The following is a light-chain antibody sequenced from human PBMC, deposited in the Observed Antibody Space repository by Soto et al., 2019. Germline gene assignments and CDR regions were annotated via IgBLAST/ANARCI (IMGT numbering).Light chain of an antibody. Sequence: QSVLTQTPSASGTPGQRVTISCSGSRSNIGNNAVSWYQQFPGTAPKLLIYNNNQRPSGVPDRFSGSKYGTSASLAISGLQSEDEADYYCATWDDSLNTRGVFGGGTKVTVL. CDR2: NNN. V-gene: IGLV1-44*01. CDR1: RSNIGNNA. CDR3: ATWDDSLNTRGV. J-gene: IGLJ3*02.